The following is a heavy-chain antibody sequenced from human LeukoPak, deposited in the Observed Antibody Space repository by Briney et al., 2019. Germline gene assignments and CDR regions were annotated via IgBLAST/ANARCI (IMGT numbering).Heavy chain of an antibody. CDR2: IIPIFGTA. CDR3: ASMPLAAAGTSAFDY. CDR1: GGTFSSYA. Sequence: SVKVSCKASGGTFSSYAISWVRQAPGQGLEWMGGIIPIFGTANYAQKFQGRVTITTDESTSTAYMELSSLRSEDTAVYYCASMPLAAAGTSAFDYWGQGTLVTVSS. V-gene: IGHV1-69*05. J-gene: IGHJ4*02. D-gene: IGHD6-13*01.